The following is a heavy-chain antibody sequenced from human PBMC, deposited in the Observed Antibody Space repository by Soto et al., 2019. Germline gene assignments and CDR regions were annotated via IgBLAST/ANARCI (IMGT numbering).Heavy chain of an antibody. D-gene: IGHD5-18*01. J-gene: IGHJ6*02. CDR2: INAGNGNT. CDR3: ARMGARDSRYGYLEGEYSYGMDV. CDR1: GYTFTSYA. Sequence: QVQLVQSGAEVKKPGASVKVSCKASGYTFTSYAMHWVRQAPGQRLEWMGWINAGNGNTKYSQKFQGRVTITRDTSASTAYMELSSLRSEDTAVYYCARMGARDSRYGYLEGEYSYGMDVWGQGTTVTVSS. V-gene: IGHV1-3*01.